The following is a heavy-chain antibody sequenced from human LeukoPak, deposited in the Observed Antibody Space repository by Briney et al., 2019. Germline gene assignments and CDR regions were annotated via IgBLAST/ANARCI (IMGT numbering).Heavy chain of an antibody. J-gene: IGHJ4*02. CDR1: GYTFTSYG. V-gene: IGHV7-4-1*02. D-gene: IGHD3-10*01. CDR2: INTNTGNP. CDR3: ARTYYYGSGSYIDY. Sequence: ASVKVSCKASGYTFTSYGISWVRQAPGQGLEWMGWINTNTGNPTYAQGFTGRFVFSLDTSVSTAYLQISSLKAEDTAVYYCARTYYYGSGSYIDYWGQGTLVTVSS.